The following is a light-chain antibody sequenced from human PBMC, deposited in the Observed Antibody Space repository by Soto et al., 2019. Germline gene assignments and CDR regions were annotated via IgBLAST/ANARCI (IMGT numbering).Light chain of an antibody. CDR1: QSVSSN. CDR2: AAS. V-gene: IGKV3-15*01. CDR3: QQYNNWPPLT. Sequence: EIVMPQSPATLSVSPGGGATLSCRASQSVSSNLAWYQQKPGQAPRLLIYAASTRATGIPARFSGSGSGTEFTLTISSLQSEDFAVYYCQQYNNWPPLTFGGGTKVDIK. J-gene: IGKJ4*01.